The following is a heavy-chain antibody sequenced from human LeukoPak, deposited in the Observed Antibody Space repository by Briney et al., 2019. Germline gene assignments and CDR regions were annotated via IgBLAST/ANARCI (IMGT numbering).Heavy chain of an antibody. D-gene: IGHD5-12*01. J-gene: IGHJ4*02. Sequence: GGSLRLSCAASGFTFSSYSMNWVRQAPGKGLEWVSSISSSSSYIYYADSVKGRFTISRDNAKNSLYLQMNSLRAEDTAVYYCARGPVGYSGYDSRLFDYWGQGTLVTVSS. V-gene: IGHV3-21*01. CDR1: GFTFSSYS. CDR3: ARGPVGYSGYDSRLFDY. CDR2: ISSSSSYI.